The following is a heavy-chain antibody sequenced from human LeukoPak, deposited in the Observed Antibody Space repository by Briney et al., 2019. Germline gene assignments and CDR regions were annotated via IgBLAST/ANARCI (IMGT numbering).Heavy chain of an antibody. CDR1: GFTFSSYG. CDR2: ISYDGSNK. J-gene: IGHJ6*02. D-gene: IGHD3-3*01. Sequence: PGRSLRLSCAASGFTFSSYGMHWVRQAPGKGLEWVAVISYDGSNKYYADSVKGRFTISRDNSKNTLYLQMNSLRAEDTAVYYCARVLFGYYGVDVWGQGTTVTVSS. V-gene: IGHV3-30*03. CDR3: ARVLFGYYGVDV.